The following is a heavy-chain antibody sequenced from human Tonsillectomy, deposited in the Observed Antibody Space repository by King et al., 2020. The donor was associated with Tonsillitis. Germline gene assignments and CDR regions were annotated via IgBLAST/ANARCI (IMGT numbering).Heavy chain of an antibody. CDR2: INSDGSST. V-gene: IGHV3-74*01. CDR3: ASIWGGRTDSSSWTPLDV. J-gene: IGHJ6*04. D-gene: IGHD6-13*01. Sequence: VQLVESGGGLVQPGGSLRLSCAASGFTFSSYWMHWVRQAPGKGLVWVSRINSDGSSTSYADSVKGRFSISRDNAKNTLYLQMNSLRAEDTAVYYCASIWGGRTDSSSWTPLDVWGKGTTVTVSS. CDR1: GFTFSSYW.